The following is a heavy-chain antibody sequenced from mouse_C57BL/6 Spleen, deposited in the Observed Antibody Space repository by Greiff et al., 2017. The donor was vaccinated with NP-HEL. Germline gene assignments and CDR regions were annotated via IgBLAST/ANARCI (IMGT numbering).Heavy chain of an antibody. CDR1: GYTFTSYW. J-gene: IGHJ2*01. CDR3: AAQTTLYYFDY. V-gene: IGHV1-69*01. Sequence: QVQLKQPGAELVMPGASVKLSCKASGYTFTSYWMHWVKQRPGQGLEWIGEIDPSDSYTNYNQKFKGKSTLTVDKSSSTAYMQLSSLTSEDSAVYYCAAQTTLYYFDYWGQGTTLTVSS. D-gene: IGHD3-2*02. CDR2: IDPSDSYT.